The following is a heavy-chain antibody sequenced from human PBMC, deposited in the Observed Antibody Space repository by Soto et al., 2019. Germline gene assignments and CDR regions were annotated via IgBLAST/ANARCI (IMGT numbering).Heavy chain of an antibody. V-gene: IGHV6-1*01. CDR1: GDSVSTNSAT. CDR3: ARHPVYYYDSGTYYTFDS. D-gene: IGHD3-10*01. CDR2: TYYRSKWEI. J-gene: IGHJ4*02. Sequence: SQTLSLTCAISGDSVSTNSATWDWIRQSPSRGLEWLGRTYYRSKWEIDYAVSVRGRITINPDTSKNQFSLWLSSVTAADTAVYYCARHPVYYYDSGTYYTFDSWGQGTLVTVSS.